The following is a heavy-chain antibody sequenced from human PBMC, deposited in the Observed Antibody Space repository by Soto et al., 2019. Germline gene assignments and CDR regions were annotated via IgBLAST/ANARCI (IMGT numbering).Heavy chain of an antibody. CDR2: INPNSGGT. CDR1: GYTFTGYY. V-gene: IGHV1-2*04. J-gene: IGHJ4*02. Sequence: SVKVSCKASGYTFTGYYMHWVRQAPGQGLEWMGWINPNSGGTNYAQKFQGWVTMTRDMSISTAYMELSRLRSDDTAVYYCARGDDTYYYDSSGYYMGYWGQGTLVTVSS. CDR3: ARGDDTYYYDSSGYYMGY. D-gene: IGHD3-22*01.